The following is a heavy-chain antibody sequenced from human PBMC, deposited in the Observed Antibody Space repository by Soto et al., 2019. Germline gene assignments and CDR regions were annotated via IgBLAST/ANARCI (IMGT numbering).Heavy chain of an antibody. Sequence: GGSLRLSCAASGLTFSSYSMSWVRQAPEKGLEWVSAISGSGGSTYYADSVKGRFTISRDNAKNSLYVQMNSLRAEDTAVYYCAREGGCSSTSCPSGQYYMDVWGKGTTVTVSS. CDR2: ISGSGGST. CDR1: GLTFSSYS. J-gene: IGHJ6*03. CDR3: AREGGCSSTSCPSGQYYMDV. V-gene: IGHV3-23*01. D-gene: IGHD2-2*01.